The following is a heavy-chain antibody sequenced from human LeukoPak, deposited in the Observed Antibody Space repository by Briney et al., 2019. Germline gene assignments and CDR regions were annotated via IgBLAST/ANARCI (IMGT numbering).Heavy chain of an antibody. Sequence: GGSLRLSCAASGFTVSSNYMSWVRQAPGKGLEWVSLIYSGGSTYHADSVKGRFTISRDNSKNTLYLQMNSLRAEDTAVYYCARDKGIAVAGSVSYYYYGMDVWGQGTTVTVSS. CDR3: ARDKGIAVAGSVSYYYYGMDV. V-gene: IGHV3-66*01. CDR2: IYSGGST. CDR1: GFTVSSNY. D-gene: IGHD6-19*01. J-gene: IGHJ6*02.